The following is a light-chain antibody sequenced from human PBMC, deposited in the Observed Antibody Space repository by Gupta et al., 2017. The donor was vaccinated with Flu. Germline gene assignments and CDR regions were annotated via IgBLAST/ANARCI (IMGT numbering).Light chain of an antibody. Sequence: QSVLPQPPSASGTPGQRVTISCSGSSSNIGSNFVYWYQQLPGTAPKLLIYRNNQRPAGVPDRISGSKSGTSASLAISGLRSEEEADYYCEAWDDSLSGPVVFGGGTKLTVL. CDR3: EAWDDSLSGPVV. CDR2: RNN. J-gene: IGLJ2*01. V-gene: IGLV1-47*01. CDR1: SSNIGSNF.